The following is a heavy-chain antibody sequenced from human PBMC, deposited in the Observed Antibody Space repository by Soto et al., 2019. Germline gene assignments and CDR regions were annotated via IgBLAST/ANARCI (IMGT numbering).Heavy chain of an antibody. CDR3: ARDSSAWPNYFDS. Sequence: GFLRLSCVASGFSISTHALTWVRQAPGKGLEWVSSFSGRSGDTYYAASVKGRFTISGDSSKNTVILQMSNLRADDTALYYCARDSSAWPNYFDSWGQGIQVTVSS. CDR1: GFSISTHA. J-gene: IGHJ4*02. D-gene: IGHD6-19*01. V-gene: IGHV3-23*01. CDR2: FSGRSGDT.